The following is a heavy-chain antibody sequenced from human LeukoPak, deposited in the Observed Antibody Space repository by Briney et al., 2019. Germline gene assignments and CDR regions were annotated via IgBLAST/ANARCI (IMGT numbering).Heavy chain of an antibody. CDR3: ARAVYSSGSYGFDP. Sequence: SETLSLTCTVSGGSISSSSYYWGWIRQPPGKGLEWIGSIYYSGSTYYNPSLKSRVTISVDTSKNQFSLKLTSVTAADTAVYYCARAVYSSGSYGFDPWGQGTLVTVSS. CDR1: GGSISSSSYY. V-gene: IGHV4-39*07. J-gene: IGHJ5*02. CDR2: IYYSGST. D-gene: IGHD6-19*01.